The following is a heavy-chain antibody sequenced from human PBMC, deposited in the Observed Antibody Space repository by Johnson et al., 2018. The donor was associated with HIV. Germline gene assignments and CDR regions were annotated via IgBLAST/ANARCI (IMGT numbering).Heavy chain of an antibody. V-gene: IGHV3-33*01. CDR1: GFTFSSYG. CDR3: ARDRAHYYDSSGYYESGAFDI. J-gene: IGHJ3*02. CDR2: IWYDGSNK. Sequence: QMQLVESGGGVVQPGRSLRLSCAASGFTFSSYGMHWVRQAPGQGLEWVAVIWYDGSNKYYADSVKGRFTISRDTSKNSLYLQMNRLRAEDTAVYYCARDRAHYYDSSGYYESGAFDIWGQGTMVTVSS. D-gene: IGHD3-22*01.